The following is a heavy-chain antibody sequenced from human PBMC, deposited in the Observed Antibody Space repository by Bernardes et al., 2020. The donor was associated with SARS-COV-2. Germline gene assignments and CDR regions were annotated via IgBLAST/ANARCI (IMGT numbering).Heavy chain of an antibody. J-gene: IGHJ6*02. D-gene: IGHD6-19*01. Sequence: SLRLSCAASGFTFSSYWMSWVRQAPGKGLEWVANIKQDGSEKYYVDSVRGRLTISRDNAKNSLYLQINSLRADDTAVYYCARERGTSGWSPSYYHYYGMDRWGQGTTVTVSS. V-gene: IGHV3-7*04. CDR3: ARERGTSGWSPSYYHYYGMDR. CDR1: GFTFSSYW. CDR2: IKQDGSEK.